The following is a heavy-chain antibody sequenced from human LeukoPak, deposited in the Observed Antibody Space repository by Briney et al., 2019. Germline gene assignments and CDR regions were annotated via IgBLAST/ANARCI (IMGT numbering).Heavy chain of an antibody. CDR3: ARDLSSLYYLDY. CDR1: GGSISSSSYY. Sequence: PSETLSLTCNVSGGSISSSSYYWGWIRQPPGKGLEWIGSIYYSGSTYYNPSLKSRVTISVDTSNNQFSLRLNSVTAADTAVYYCARDLSSLYYLDYWGQGTLVTVSS. CDR2: IYYSGST. V-gene: IGHV4-39*07. D-gene: IGHD6-6*01. J-gene: IGHJ4*02.